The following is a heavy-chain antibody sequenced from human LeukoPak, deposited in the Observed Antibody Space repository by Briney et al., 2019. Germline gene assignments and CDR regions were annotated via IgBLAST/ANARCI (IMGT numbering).Heavy chain of an antibody. D-gene: IGHD3-22*01. J-gene: IGHJ5*02. CDR1: GYTFTSYD. CDR3: ARDSYYYDSSGYYRNWFDP. Sequence: ASVKVSCKASGYTFTSYDINWVLQATGQGLEWMGWMNPNSGNTGYAQKFQGRVTMTRNTSISTAYMELSSLRSEDTAVYYCARDSYYYDSSGYYRNWFDPWGQGTLVTVSS. V-gene: IGHV1-8*01. CDR2: MNPNSGNT.